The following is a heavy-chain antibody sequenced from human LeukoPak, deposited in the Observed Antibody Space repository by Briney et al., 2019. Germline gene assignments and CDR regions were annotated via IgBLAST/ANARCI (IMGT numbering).Heavy chain of an antibody. Sequence: SETLSLTCTVSGYSISTAYYWGRIRQPPGKGLEWIGSIYIGENTYYNPSLKSRVTISVDTSKNQFSLKLSSVTAADTAVYYCASIHRVVPAAIEDWGQGTLVTVSS. D-gene: IGHD2-2*01. CDR1: GYSISTAYY. J-gene: IGHJ4*02. CDR2: IYIGENT. CDR3: ASIHRVVPAAIED. V-gene: IGHV4-38-2*02.